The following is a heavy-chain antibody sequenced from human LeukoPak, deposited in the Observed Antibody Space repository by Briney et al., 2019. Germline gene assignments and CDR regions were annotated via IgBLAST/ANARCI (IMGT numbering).Heavy chain of an antibody. V-gene: IGHV4-59*01. CDR2: IYYSGST. Sequence: KPSETLSLTCTVSGGSISSYYWSWIRQPPGKGLGWIGYIYYSGSTNYNPSLKSRVTISVDTSKNQFSLKLSSVTAADTAVYYCARVRRSAVAGLWLDYWGQGTLVTVSS. CDR1: GGSISSYY. J-gene: IGHJ4*02. CDR3: ARVRRSAVAGLWLDY. D-gene: IGHD6-19*01.